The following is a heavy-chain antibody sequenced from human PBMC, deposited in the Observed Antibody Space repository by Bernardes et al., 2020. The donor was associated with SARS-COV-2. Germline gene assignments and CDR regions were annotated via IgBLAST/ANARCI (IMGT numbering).Heavy chain of an antibody. CDR2: ISTSSSYI. Sequence: GGSLRLSCAASGFTFSSYTMNWVRQAPGKGLEWISSISTSSSYISYSDSVRGRFTISRDNAKNSVSLQMNSLRAEDTAVYYCARDLAHPYGLDVWGQGTTVTVSS. V-gene: IGHV3-21*06. CDR3: ARDLAHPYGLDV. J-gene: IGHJ6*02. CDR1: GFTFSSYT.